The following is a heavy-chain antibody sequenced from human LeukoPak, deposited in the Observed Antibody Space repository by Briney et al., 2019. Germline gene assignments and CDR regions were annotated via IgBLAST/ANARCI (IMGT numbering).Heavy chain of an antibody. D-gene: IGHD4-17*01. CDR1: GYTFTKYY. CDR3: ASRGVGYGALDY. Sequence: EASVKVSCKASGYTFTKYYMHWVRQAPGQGLEWMGIINPSGGGTSYAQKFQGRVTMTRDTSTSTVYMELSSLRSEDTAVYYCASRGVGYGALDYWGQGTLVTVSS. J-gene: IGHJ4*02. V-gene: IGHV1-46*01. CDR2: INPSGGGT.